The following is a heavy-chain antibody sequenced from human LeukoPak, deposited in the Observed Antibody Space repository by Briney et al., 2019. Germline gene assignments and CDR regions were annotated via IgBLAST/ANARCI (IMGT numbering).Heavy chain of an antibody. Sequence: PSETLSLTCTVSGYSISSGYYWGWIRQPPGKGLEWIGSIYHSGSTYYNPSLKSRVTISVDTSKNQFSLKLSSVTAADTAVYYCASTTYYYDARGWFDPWGQGTLVTVSS. D-gene: IGHD3-22*01. J-gene: IGHJ5*02. CDR3: ASTTYYYDARGWFDP. V-gene: IGHV4-38-2*02. CDR1: GYSISSGYY. CDR2: IYHSGST.